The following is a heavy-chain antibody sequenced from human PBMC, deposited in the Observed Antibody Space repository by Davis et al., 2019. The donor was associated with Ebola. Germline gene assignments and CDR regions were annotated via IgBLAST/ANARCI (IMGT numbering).Heavy chain of an antibody. Sequence: SVKVSCKASGGTFSSYAISWVRQAPGQGLEWMGRIIPILGIANYAQKFQGRVTITADKSTSTAYMELSSLRSEDTAVYYYASSDYGGNSGYFDYWGQGTLVTVSS. V-gene: IGHV1-69*04. J-gene: IGHJ4*02. CDR3: ASSDYGGNSGYFDY. D-gene: IGHD4-23*01. CDR1: GGTFSSYA. CDR2: IIPILGIA.